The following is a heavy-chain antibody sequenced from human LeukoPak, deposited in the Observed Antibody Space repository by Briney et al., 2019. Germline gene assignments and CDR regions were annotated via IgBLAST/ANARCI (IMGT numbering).Heavy chain of an antibody. CDR1: GYTFTGYY. CDR2: INPNSGGT. D-gene: IGHD1-26*01. V-gene: IGHV1-2*06. Sequence: GASVKVSCKASGYTFTGYYMHWVRQAPGQGLEWMGRINPNSGGTNYAQKFQGRVTMTRDMSIGTAYMELSRLRSDDTAVYYCARYSGSYSGFDYWGQGTLVTVSS. J-gene: IGHJ4*02. CDR3: ARYSGSYSGFDY.